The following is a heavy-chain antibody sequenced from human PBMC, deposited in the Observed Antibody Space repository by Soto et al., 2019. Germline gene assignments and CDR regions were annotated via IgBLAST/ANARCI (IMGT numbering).Heavy chain of an antibody. V-gene: IGHV1-69*13. D-gene: IGHD4-17*01. Sequence: ASVKVSCKASGGTFSSYAISWVRQAPGQGLEWMGGIIPIFGTANYAQKFQGRVTITADESTSTAYMELSSLRSEDTAVYYCARARTVSTTRYYYYGMDVWGQGTTVTVS. CDR2: IIPIFGTA. CDR1: GGTFSSYA. J-gene: IGHJ6*02. CDR3: ARARTVSTTRYYYYGMDV.